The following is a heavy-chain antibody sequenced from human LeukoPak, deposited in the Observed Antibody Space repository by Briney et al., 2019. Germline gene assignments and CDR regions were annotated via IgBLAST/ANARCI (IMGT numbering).Heavy chain of an antibody. J-gene: IGHJ4*02. CDR2: INHSGST. V-gene: IGHV4-34*01. D-gene: IGHD1-7*01. Sequence: SETLSLTCAVYGGSFSGYYWSWIRQPPGKGLEWIGEINHSGSTNYNPSLKSRVTISVDTTKNQFSLKLSSVTAADTAVYYCARGHLWHNWNYADYRGQGTLVTVFS. CDR1: GGSFSGYY. CDR3: ARGHLWHNWNYADY.